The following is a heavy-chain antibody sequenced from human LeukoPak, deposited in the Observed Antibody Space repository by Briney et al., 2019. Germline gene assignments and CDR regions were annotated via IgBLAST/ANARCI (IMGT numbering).Heavy chain of an antibody. CDR1: GGSISSYY. CDR2: ISDIGSI. D-gene: IGHD3-22*01. Sequence: PSETLSLTCTVSGGSISSYYWSWIRQPPVKGLEWIAYISDIGSINYNPSLKSRVTISLDTSKNQFSLKLSSVTAADAAVYYCARVGGKYYYDSSFPNWFDPWGQGTLVTVSS. CDR3: ARVGGKYYYDSSFPNWFDP. V-gene: IGHV4-59*01. J-gene: IGHJ5*02.